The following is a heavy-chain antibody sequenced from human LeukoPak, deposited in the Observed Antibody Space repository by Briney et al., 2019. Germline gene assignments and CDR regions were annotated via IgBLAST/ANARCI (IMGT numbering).Heavy chain of an antibody. J-gene: IGHJ3*02. V-gene: IGHV1-46*01. D-gene: IGHD2-2*01. CDR2: INPSGGST. Sequence: GASVKVSCKASGYTFTSYYMHWVRQAPGQGLEWMGIINPSGGSTSYAQKFQGRVTMTRDMSTSTVYMELSSLRSEDTAVYYCARRCSSTSCYAAFDIWGQGTMVTVSS. CDR3: ARRCSSTSCYAAFDI. CDR1: GYTFTSYY.